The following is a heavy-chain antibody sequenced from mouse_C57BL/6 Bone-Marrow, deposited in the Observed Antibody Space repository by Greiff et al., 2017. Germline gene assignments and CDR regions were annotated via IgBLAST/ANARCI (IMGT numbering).Heavy chain of an antibody. V-gene: IGHV1-26*01. Sequence: EVQLQQSGPELVKPGASVKISCKASGYTFTDYYMNWVKQSHGKSLEWIGDINPNNGGTSYNQKFKGKATLTVDKSSSTAYMELRSLTSEDSAVYYCARSGDGRAMDYWGQGTSVTVSS. CDR2: INPNNGGT. CDR3: ARSGDGRAMDY. CDR1: GYTFTDYY. J-gene: IGHJ4*01. D-gene: IGHD2-3*01.